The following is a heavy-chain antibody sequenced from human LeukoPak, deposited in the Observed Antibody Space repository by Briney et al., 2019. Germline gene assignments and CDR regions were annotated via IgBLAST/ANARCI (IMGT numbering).Heavy chain of an antibody. CDR3: AREAMGTIPYFDY. D-gene: IGHD5-24*01. CDR2: IWYDGSNK. CDR1: GFSFSNHG. V-gene: IGHV3-33*01. Sequence: GGSLRLSCAASGFSFSNHGMHWVRQAPGKGLEWVEVIWYDGSNKYYADSVKGRFTISRDNSKNTVYLQMNSLRAEDTAVYYCAREAMGTIPYFDYWGQGTLVTVSS. J-gene: IGHJ4*02.